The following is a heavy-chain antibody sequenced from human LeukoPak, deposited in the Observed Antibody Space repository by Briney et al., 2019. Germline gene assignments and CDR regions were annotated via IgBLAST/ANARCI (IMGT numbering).Heavy chain of an antibody. CDR3: ATDEFGCSGGSCYSFSFQH. D-gene: IGHD2-15*01. CDR1: GYTLTELS. CDR2: FDPEDGET. Sequence: ASVTVSCTVSGYTLTELSMHWVRQAPGKGLEWMGGFDPEDGETIYAQKFQGRVTMTEDTSTDTAYMELSSLRSEDTAVYYCATDEFGCSGGSCYSFSFQHWGQGTLVTVSS. J-gene: IGHJ1*01. V-gene: IGHV1-24*01.